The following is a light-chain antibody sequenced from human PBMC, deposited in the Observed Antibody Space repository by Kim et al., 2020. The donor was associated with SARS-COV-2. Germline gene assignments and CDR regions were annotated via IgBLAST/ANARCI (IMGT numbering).Light chain of an antibody. CDR3: QHSFT. Sequence: EIVLTQSPGTLSLSQGERATLSCRASKSLSSTYLAWYQQKPGQAPRLLIYGASSRATGIPDRFSGSGSGTDFTLTISRLEPEDFAVYYCQHSFTFGPGTKVDIK. V-gene: IGKV3-20*01. J-gene: IGKJ3*01. CDR2: GAS. CDR1: KSLSSTY.